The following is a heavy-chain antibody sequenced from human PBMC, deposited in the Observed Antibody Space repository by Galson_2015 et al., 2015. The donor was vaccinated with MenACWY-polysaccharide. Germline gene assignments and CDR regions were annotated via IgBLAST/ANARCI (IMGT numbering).Heavy chain of an antibody. CDR1: GGSISSGGYS. D-gene: IGHD6-13*01. J-gene: IGHJ4*02. V-gene: IGHV4-30-2*01. CDR3: ARGLSRSIAAAGELDY. Sequence: TLSLTCAVSGGSISSGGYSWSWIRQPPGKGLEWIGYIYHSGSTYYNPSLKSRVTISVDRSKNQFSLKLSSVTAADTAVYYCARGLSRSIAAAGELDYWGQGTLVTVSS. CDR2: IYHSGST.